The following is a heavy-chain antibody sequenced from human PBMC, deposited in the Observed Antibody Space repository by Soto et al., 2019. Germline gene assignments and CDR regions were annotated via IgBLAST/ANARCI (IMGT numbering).Heavy chain of an antibody. V-gene: IGHV3-66*01. D-gene: IGHD3-3*01. CDR1: GFIVSSLY. CDR2: ISSDGRP. J-gene: IGHJ4*02. Sequence: EVQLVESGGGLVQPGGSLRLSCAASGFIVSSLYMTWVRQAPGKGLEWVSVISSDGRPYYADSVKGRFTISRDISKNTLFREMHSLRAEDTAIYHCARDILGGAYDFWPGGQGTLVTVSS. CDR3: ARDILGGAYDFWP.